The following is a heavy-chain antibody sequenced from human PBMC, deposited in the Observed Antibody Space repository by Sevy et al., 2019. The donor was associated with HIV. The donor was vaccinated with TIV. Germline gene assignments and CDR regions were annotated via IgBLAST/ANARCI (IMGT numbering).Heavy chain of an antibody. CDR3: ARGYYDSSGYYYAQVREDYMDV. J-gene: IGHJ6*03. Sequence: GGSLRLSCAASGFTFSSYSMNWVRQAPGKGLEWVSSISSSSSYIYYADSVKGRFTISRDNAKNSLYLQMNSLRAEDTAVYYCARGYYDSSGYYYAQVREDYMDVWGKGTTVTVSS. CDR1: GFTFSSYS. D-gene: IGHD3-22*01. V-gene: IGHV3-21*01. CDR2: ISSSSSYI.